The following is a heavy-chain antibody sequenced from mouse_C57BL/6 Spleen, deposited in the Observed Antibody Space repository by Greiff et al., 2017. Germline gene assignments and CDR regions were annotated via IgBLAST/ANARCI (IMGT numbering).Heavy chain of an antibody. V-gene: IGHV1-55*01. Sequence: VQLQQSGAELVKPGASVKMSCKASGYTFTSYWTTWVKQRPGQGLEWIGDIYPGSGSTNYNEKFKSKATLTVDTSSSTAYMQLSSLTSEDSAVYYCARMVTTWFAYWGQGTLVTVSA. CDR1: GYTFTSYW. J-gene: IGHJ3*01. CDR3: ARMVTTWFAY. D-gene: IGHD2-2*01. CDR2: IYPGSGST.